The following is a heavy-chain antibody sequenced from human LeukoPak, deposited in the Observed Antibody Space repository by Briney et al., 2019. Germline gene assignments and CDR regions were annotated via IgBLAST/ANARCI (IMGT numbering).Heavy chain of an antibody. V-gene: IGHV1-46*01. D-gene: IGHD3-16*01. CDR1: GYSFTGYY. Sequence: ASVEVSCKASGYSFTGYYIHWVRQAPGQGLEWMGIINPSGGSTSYAQKFQGRVTMTRDTSTSTVYMELSSLRSEDTAVYYCARRSYDYVWWGQGTLVTVSS. CDR3: ARRSYDYVW. J-gene: IGHJ4*02. CDR2: INPSGGST.